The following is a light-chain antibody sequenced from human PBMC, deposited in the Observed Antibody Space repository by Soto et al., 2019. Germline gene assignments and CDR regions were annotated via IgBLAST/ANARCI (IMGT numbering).Light chain of an antibody. CDR3: HQYNTYSQT. V-gene: IGKV1-5*01. J-gene: IGKJ1*01. Sequence: DIQMTQSPSSLSASVGDRVTITCRASQSISRYLNWYQQKPGKAPKLLIYDASTLESGVPSRFSGSGSGTEFTLTISSLQPEDFATYYCHQYNTYSQTFGQGTKVDIK. CDR1: QSISRY. CDR2: DAS.